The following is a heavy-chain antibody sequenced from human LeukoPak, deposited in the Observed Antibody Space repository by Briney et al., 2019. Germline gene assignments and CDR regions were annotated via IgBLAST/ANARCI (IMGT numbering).Heavy chain of an antibody. Sequence: GGSLRLSCAASGFTFSDYYMSWIRQAPGKGLEWVSYISSSSSYTNYADSVKGRFTISRDNAKNSLYLQMNSLRAEDTAVYYCESDYSGKNLFSFDYWGQGTLVTVSS. CDR1: GFTFSDYY. J-gene: IGHJ4*02. CDR3: ESDYSGKNLFSFDY. D-gene: IGHD1-26*01. CDR2: ISSSSSYT. V-gene: IGHV3-11*05.